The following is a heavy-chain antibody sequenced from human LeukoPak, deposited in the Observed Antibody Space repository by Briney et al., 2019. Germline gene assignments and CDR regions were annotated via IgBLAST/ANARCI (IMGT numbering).Heavy chain of an antibody. CDR1: GGTFSSYA. J-gene: IGHJ4*02. CDR2: IIPIFGTA. CDR3: ASEGARWVGFDY. D-gene: IGHD3-10*01. Sequence: SSVKVSCKASGGTFSSYAISWVRQAPGQGLEWMGRIIPIFGTANYAQKFQGRVTITTDESTSTAYKELSSLRSEDTAVYYCASEGARWVGFDYWGQGTLVTVSS. V-gene: IGHV1-69*05.